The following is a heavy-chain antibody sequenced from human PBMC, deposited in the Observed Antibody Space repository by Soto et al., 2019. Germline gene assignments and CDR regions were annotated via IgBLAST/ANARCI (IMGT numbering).Heavy chain of an antibody. CDR3: ARAPWGGDSYGMDV. D-gene: IGHD2-21*02. Sequence: VQLVESGGGLVKPGGSLRLSCAASGFTFSSYSMNWVRQAPGKGLEWVSSISSSSSYIYYADSVKGRFTISRDNAKNSLHLQMNSLRAEDTAVYYCARAPWGGDSYGMDVWGQGTTVTVSS. CDR1: GFTFSSYS. V-gene: IGHV3-21*01. J-gene: IGHJ6*02. CDR2: ISSSSSYI.